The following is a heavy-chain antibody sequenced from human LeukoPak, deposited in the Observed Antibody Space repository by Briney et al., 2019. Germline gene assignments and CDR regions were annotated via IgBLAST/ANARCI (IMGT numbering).Heavy chain of an antibody. CDR2: IYYSGST. D-gene: IGHD5-12*01. Sequence: SQTLSLTCTVSGGSISSGGYYWSWIRQHPGECLEWIGYIYYSGSTYYNPSLKSRVTISVDTSKNQFSLKLSSVTAADTAVYCCARGGYSGYVDYWGQGTLVTVSS. CDR3: ARGGYSGYVDY. CDR1: GGSISSGGYY. V-gene: IGHV4-31*03. J-gene: IGHJ4*02.